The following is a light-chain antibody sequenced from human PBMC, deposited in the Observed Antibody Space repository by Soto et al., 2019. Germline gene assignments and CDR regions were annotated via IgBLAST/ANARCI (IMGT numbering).Light chain of an antibody. Sequence: QSVLTQPASVSGSPGQSITISCTGTSSDVGSYNLVSWYQQHPGKASKLMIYEGSKRPSGVSNRFSGSKSGNTASLTISGLQAEDEADYYCCSYADSSTFRVFGTGTKVTVL. J-gene: IGLJ1*01. CDR1: SSDVGSYNL. V-gene: IGLV2-23*03. CDR3: CSYADSSTFRV. CDR2: EGS.